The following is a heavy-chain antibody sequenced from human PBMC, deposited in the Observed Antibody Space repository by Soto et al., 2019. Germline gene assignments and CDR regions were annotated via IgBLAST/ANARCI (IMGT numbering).Heavy chain of an antibody. J-gene: IGHJ4*02. D-gene: IGHD1-26*01. CDR2: INQDGSEK. CDR3: SGGVGDAF. Sequence: EVHLVESGGGLVQTGGSPRLSCAIFESTVSRDWMNWVRQAPGKGLEWVAHINQDGSEKYYVDSVKGRFTISRDNAKKSLYLQMNILRPADTAMYYCSGGVGDAFWGQGTLVTVSS. V-gene: IGHV3-7*04. CDR1: ESTVSRDW.